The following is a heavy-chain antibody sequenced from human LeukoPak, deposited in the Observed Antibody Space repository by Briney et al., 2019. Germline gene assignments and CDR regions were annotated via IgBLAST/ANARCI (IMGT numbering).Heavy chain of an antibody. CDR1: GYTFTGYH. CDR3: SRDQGSLTRSWYTGY. V-gene: IGHV1-2*06. D-gene: IGHD6-13*01. J-gene: IGHJ4*02. CDR2: INPYSGET. Sequence: WASVKVSSKGSGYTFTGYHIHWVRQAPGHELEWMGRINPYSGETNSAQKFQRRVTMTRDTSITTAYMDLSSLTPDDTAVYFYSRDQGSLTRSWYTGYWGQGTQVTVSS.